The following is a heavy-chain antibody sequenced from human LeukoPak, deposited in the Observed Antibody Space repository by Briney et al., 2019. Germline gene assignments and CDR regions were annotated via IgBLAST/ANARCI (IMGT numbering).Heavy chain of an antibody. CDR1: DDSISSTLDY. Sequence: SETLSLTCTVSDDSISSTLDYWGWIRQPPGKGLEWVGSVYYTGGTYYNPSFKSRVTTSVDTSKNQFSLRLSSVTAADTAVYYCVRRRGWFDPWGQGTLVTVSS. D-gene: IGHD3-10*01. V-gene: IGHV4-39*01. J-gene: IGHJ5*02. CDR3: VRRRGWFDP. CDR2: VYYTGGT.